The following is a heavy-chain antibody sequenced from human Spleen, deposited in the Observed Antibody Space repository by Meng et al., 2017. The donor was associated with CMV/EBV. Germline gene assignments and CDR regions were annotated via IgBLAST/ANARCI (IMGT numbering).Heavy chain of an antibody. V-gene: IGHV1-18*01. CDR2: ISAYNGNT. J-gene: IGHJ4*02. D-gene: IGHD3-10*01. CDR3: ARGRAGSGSPYYFDY. CDR1: GYTFTNYG. Sequence: ASVKVSCKASGYTFTNYGISWVRQAPGQGLEWMGWISAYNGNTDYAQKLQGRVTMTTDTSTSTAYMELRSLRSDDTAMYYCARGRAGSGSPYYFDYWGQGTLVTVSS.